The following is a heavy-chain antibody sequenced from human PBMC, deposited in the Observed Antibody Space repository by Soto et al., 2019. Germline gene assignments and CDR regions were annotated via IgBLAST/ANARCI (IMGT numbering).Heavy chain of an antibody. J-gene: IGHJ4*02. CDR2: IYHSGSA. V-gene: IGHV4-31*03. Sequence: SETLSLTCTVSGGSISSGGYYWSWIRQHPGKGLEWIGYIYHSGSAYYNPSLKSRFTISVDTSKNQFSLQLNSVTAADTAVYYYAGSLTLNYIDYWGQGTLVTV. CDR1: GGSISSGGYY. CDR3: AGSLTLNYIDY.